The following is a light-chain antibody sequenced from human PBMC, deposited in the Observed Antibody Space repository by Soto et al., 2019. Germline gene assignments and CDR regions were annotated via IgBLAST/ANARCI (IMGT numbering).Light chain of an antibody. V-gene: IGKV1-5*03. CDR3: QQYNGYSPT. CDR2: TAS. Sequence: DIPMTQSPSTLCASVGDRVTITCRASQSINNWLAWYQQKPGKAPKLLIFTASSLERGVPSRFSGSGSGTEFTLTISSLQPDDFSTYYCQQYNGYSPTFGQGTKVEI. J-gene: IGKJ1*01. CDR1: QSINNW.